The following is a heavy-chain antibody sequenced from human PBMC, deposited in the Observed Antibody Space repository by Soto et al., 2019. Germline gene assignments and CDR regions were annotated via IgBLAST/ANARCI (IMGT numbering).Heavy chain of an antibody. Sequence: EVHLVESGGGLVQPGGSLRLSCAASGFTFSSYSLNWVRQAPGKGLEWVSYITSSGTTVYYADSVRGRFTISRDNAKNSLYLQMNSLRDDDTAVYYCARGSSNWAYYFEFWGHGTLVTVSS. V-gene: IGHV3-48*02. CDR3: ARGSSNWAYYFEF. J-gene: IGHJ4*01. CDR2: ITSSGTTV. CDR1: GFTFSSYS. D-gene: IGHD6-13*01.